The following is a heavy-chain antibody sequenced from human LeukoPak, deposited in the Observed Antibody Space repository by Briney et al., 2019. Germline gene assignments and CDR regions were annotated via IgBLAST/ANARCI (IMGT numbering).Heavy chain of an antibody. J-gene: IGHJ4*02. CDR1: GGTFSSYA. Sequence: SVKVSCKASGGTFSSYAISWVRQAPGQGLEWMGGIIPIFGTANYAQKFQGRVTITADESTSTAYMELSSLRSDDTAVYYCARDYDILTGYYGYWGQETLVTVSP. CDR3: ARDYDILTGYYGY. D-gene: IGHD3-9*01. CDR2: IIPIFGTA. V-gene: IGHV1-69*01.